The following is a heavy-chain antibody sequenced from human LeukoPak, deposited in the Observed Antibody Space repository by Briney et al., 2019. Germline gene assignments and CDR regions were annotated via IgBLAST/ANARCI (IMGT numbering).Heavy chain of an antibody. CDR2: IYHSGST. CDR1: GGSTSSSNW. V-gene: IGHV4-4*02. J-gene: IGHJ4*02. Sequence: SETLSLTCAVSGGSTSSSNWWSWVRQPPGKGLEWIGEIYHSGSTNYNPSLKSRVTISVDKSKNQFSLKLSSVTAADTAVYYCARYSGSYPYFDYWGQGTLVTVSS. D-gene: IGHD1-26*01. CDR3: ARYSGSYPYFDY.